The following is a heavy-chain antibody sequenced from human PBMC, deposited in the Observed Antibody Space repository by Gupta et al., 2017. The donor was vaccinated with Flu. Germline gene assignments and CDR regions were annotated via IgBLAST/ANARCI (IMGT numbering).Heavy chain of an antibody. CDR2: ISTSGGST. Sequence: RQDPGEGLEWVSAISTSGGSTYYADSVKGRFTISRDNSKNTLFLQMNSLRAEDTAVYYCAKGASRGYSYGLDYWGQGTLVTVSS. CDR3: AKGASRGYSYGLDY. V-gene: IGHV3-23*01. J-gene: IGHJ4*02. D-gene: IGHD5-18*01.